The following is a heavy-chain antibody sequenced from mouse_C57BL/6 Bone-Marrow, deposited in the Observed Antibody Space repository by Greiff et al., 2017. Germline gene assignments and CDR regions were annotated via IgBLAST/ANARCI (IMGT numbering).Heavy chain of an antibody. CDR3: ARDRRSLYYFDY. CDR2: ISDGGSYT. J-gene: IGHJ2*01. V-gene: IGHV5-4*01. Sequence: EVQLVESGGGLVKPGGSLKLSCAASGFTFSSYAMSWVRQTPEKRLEWVATISDGGSYTYYPDDVKGRFTISRDNAKNNLYLQMSHLKSEDTAMYYCARDRRSLYYFDYWGQGTTLTVSS. CDR1: GFTFSSYA.